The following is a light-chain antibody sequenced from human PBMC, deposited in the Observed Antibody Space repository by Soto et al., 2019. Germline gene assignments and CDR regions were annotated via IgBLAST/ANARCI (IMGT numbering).Light chain of an antibody. J-gene: IGKJ2*02. CDR3: QQRGKWPST. V-gene: IGKV3-11*01. CDR2: GVS. Sequence: EIVMTQSPATLSVSPGERATLSCRASQSVTSNLAWYQQKPGQAPRLLMYGVSTRATGVGARFTGSGSATDFSLTITSLEPEDFAVYFCQQRGKWPSTFGPGTKVEMK. CDR1: QSVTSN.